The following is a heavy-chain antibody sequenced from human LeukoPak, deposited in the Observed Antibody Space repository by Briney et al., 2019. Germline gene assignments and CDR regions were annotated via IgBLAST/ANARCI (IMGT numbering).Heavy chain of an antibody. V-gene: IGHV4-59*01. Sequence: SETLSLTCSVSGGSINSYYWSWIRQPPGKGLEWIGNIYYTGSTNYNPSLQSRVTMSVDTSKNQFSLNVSSVTAADTAVYYCARDYVGVAGTFDYWGQGTLVTVSS. CDR3: ARDYVGVAGTFDY. D-gene: IGHD6-19*01. CDR1: GGSINSYY. J-gene: IGHJ4*02. CDR2: IYYTGST.